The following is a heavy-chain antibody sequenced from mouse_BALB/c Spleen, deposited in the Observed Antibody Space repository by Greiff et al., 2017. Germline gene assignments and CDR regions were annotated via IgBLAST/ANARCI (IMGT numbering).Heavy chain of an antibody. CDR1: GFTFSSYT. V-gene: IGHV5-9*03. Sequence: DVMLVESGGGLVKPGGSLKLSCAASGFTFSSYTMSWVRQTPEKRLEWVATISSGGGNTYYPDSVKGRFTISRDNAKNNLYLQMSSLRSEDTALYYCARWGQYYAMDYWGQGTSVTGSS. CDR2: ISSGGGNT. D-gene: IGHD3-3*01. J-gene: IGHJ4*01. CDR3: ARWGQYYAMDY.